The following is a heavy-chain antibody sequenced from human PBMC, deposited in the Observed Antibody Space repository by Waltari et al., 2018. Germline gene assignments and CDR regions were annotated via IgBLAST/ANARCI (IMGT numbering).Heavy chain of an antibody. Sequence: EVQLVESGGGLVQPGGSRRLSCSSSGFPFRSYGMNWVRQAPGKGLEWVSYISPSSSTITYADSMKGRFTISRDNAKNSLYLQMNSLRADDTAVYYCVREYDSGGAGYWGQGTLVTVSS. V-gene: IGHV3-48*04. J-gene: IGHJ4*02. CDR3: VREYDSGGAGY. CDR2: ISPSSSTI. D-gene: IGHD3-22*01. CDR1: GFPFRSYG.